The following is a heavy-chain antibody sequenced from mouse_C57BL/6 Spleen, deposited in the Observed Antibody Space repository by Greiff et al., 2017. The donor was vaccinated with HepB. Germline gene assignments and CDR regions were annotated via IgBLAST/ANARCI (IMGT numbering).Heavy chain of an antibody. CDR1: GYTFTSYW. Sequence: QVQLQQPGAELVKPGASVKLSCKASGYTFTSYWMHWVKQRPGRGLEWIGRIDPNSGGTTYNEKFKSKATLTVDKPSSTAYMQLSSLTSEDSAVYYCARHDYDEGFAYWGQGTLVTVSA. CDR3: ARHDYDEGFAY. J-gene: IGHJ3*01. V-gene: IGHV1-72*01. D-gene: IGHD2-4*01. CDR2: IDPNSGGT.